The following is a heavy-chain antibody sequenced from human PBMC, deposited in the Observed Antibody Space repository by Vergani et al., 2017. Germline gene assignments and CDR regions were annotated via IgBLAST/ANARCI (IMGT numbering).Heavy chain of an antibody. V-gene: IGHV1-46*03. J-gene: IGHJ4*02. CDR3: ARGDYGILTGYRY. CDR2: INTSGGHT. D-gene: IGHD3-9*01. CDR1: GYTFSNYY. Sequence: QVQVVQSGAEVKKSGASVKVSCKTSGYTFSNYYMHWVRQAPGQGLEWMGIINTSGGHTNYAQKFQGRVTMTRDTSTSTVYMELRSLRSEDTAIYYCARGDYGILTGYRYWGQGNLVTVSA.